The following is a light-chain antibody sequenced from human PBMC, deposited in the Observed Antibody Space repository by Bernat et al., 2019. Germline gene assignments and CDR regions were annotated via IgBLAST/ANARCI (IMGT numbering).Light chain of an antibody. CDR3: QQRSNWPRT. CDR2: DAS. CDR1: QSVSTY. V-gene: IGKV3-11*01. Sequence: EIVLTQSPGTLCLSPGERATLSCRASQSVSTYLAWYQQKPGQAPRLLIYDASNRATGIPARFSGSGSGTDFTLTISSLEPEDFAVYYCQQRSNWPRTFGQGTRLDIK. J-gene: IGKJ5*01.